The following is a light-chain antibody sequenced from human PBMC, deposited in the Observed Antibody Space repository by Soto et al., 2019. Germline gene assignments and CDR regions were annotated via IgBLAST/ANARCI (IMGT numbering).Light chain of an antibody. J-gene: IGLJ1*01. CDR1: SSNIGAGYD. V-gene: IGLV1-40*01. CDR2: GNS. Sequence: QSVLTQPPWVCGALGQRVTISCTGSSSNIGAGYDVHWYQQLPGTAPKLLIYGNSNRPSGVPDRFSGSKSGTSASLAITGLQAEDEADYYCQSYDSSLSGYVFGTGTKVTVL. CDR3: QSYDSSLSGYV.